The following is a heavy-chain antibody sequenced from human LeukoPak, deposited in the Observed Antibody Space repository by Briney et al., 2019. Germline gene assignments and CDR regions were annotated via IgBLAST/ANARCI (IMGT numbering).Heavy chain of an antibody. J-gene: IGHJ4*02. D-gene: IGHD5-24*01. CDR1: GFTFSSYW. CDR3: ARVGDGYNFYYFDY. Sequence: GGSLRLSWAASGFTFSSYWMSWVRQAPGKGLEWVANIKQDGSENYYVDSVKGRFTISRDNAKNSLYLQMNSLRAEDTAVYYCARVGDGYNFYYFDYWGQGTLVTVSS. V-gene: IGHV3-7*01. CDR2: IKQDGSEN.